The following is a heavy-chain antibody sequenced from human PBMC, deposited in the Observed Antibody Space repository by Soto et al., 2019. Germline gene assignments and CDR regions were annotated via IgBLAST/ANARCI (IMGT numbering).Heavy chain of an antibody. D-gene: IGHD2-2*01. Sequence: AGGSLRLSCAASGFTFSSYAMSWVRQAPGKGLEWVSAISGSGGSTYYADSVKGRFTISRDNSKNTLYLQMNSLRAEDTAVYYCAKTLGYCSSTSCPFDYWGQGTLVTVSS. J-gene: IGHJ4*02. V-gene: IGHV3-23*01. CDR2: ISGSGGST. CDR1: GFTFSSYA. CDR3: AKTLGYCSSTSCPFDY.